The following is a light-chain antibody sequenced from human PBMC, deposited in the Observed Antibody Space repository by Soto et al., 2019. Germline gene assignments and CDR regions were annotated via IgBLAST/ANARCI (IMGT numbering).Light chain of an antibody. CDR1: QTVNSN. CDR3: HQYNNWPIT. Sequence: EIVMTQSPATLSVSPGERVTLSCRASQTVNSNLAWFQQKPGQSPRLLIFGTSTRDTGVPARFSGSGSGTEFTLTISSLLSEDSAVYFCHQYNNWPITFGQGTRLEIK. CDR2: GTS. J-gene: IGKJ5*01. V-gene: IGKV3-15*01.